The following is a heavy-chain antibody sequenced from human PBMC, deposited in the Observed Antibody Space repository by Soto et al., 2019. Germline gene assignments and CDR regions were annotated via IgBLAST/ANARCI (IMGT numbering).Heavy chain of an antibody. CDR3: ARVVAVAPPSWLDP. CDR2: ISAYNGNT. CDR1: GYTFTSYG. V-gene: IGHV1-18*01. Sequence: ASVKVSCKASGYTFTSYGISWVRQAPGQGLEWMGWISAYNGNTNYAQKLQGRVTMTTDTSTSTAYMELRSLRSDDTAVYYCARVVAVAPPSWLDPWGQGTLVTVSS. D-gene: IGHD6-19*01. J-gene: IGHJ5*02.